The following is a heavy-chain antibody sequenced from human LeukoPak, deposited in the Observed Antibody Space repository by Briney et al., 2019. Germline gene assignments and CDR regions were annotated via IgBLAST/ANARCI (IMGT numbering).Heavy chain of an antibody. D-gene: IGHD1-14*01. CDR3: TRDRSRAEDD. CDR2: IKQDGSET. J-gene: IGHJ4*02. CDR1: GFTFSSYW. V-gene: IGHV3-7*01. Sequence: GGSLRLSCAASGFTFSSYWMSWVRQAPGKGLEWVANIKQDGSETYYVDSVEGRFTISRDNAKNSLYLQVNSLRAEDTAVYYCTRDRSRAEDDWGQGTLVTVSS.